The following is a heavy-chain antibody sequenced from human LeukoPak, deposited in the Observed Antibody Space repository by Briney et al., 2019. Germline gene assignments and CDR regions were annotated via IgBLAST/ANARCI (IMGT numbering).Heavy chain of an antibody. CDR3: ARQGSGEDLHI. V-gene: IGHV5-10-1*01. D-gene: IGHD3-10*01. CDR2: IDPSDSYA. J-gene: IGHJ3*02. Sequence: GESLKISCKGSGYSFTTYWITWVRQMPGKGLEWMGRIDPSDSYANYSPSFQGHVTISTDKSISTAYLQWSSLKASDTAMYYCARQGSGEDLHIWGQGTMVTVSS. CDR1: GYSFTTYW.